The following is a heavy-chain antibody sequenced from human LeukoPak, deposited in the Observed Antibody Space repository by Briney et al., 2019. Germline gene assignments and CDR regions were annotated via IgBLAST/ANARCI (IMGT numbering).Heavy chain of an antibody. Sequence: GGSLRLSCAASGFTFSNYAMNWVRQAPGKGLEWAPGIRVSDETYYADSVKGRFTISRDNSKNTLYLQMNSLRAEDTAVYYCARAPPSAAAGDSFDYWGQGTLVTVSS. J-gene: IGHJ4*02. CDR1: GFTFSNYA. CDR2: IRVSDET. V-gene: IGHV3-23*01. CDR3: ARAPPSAAAGDSFDY. D-gene: IGHD6-13*01.